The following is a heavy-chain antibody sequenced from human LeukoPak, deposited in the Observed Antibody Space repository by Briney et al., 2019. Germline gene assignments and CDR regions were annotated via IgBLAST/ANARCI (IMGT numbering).Heavy chain of an antibody. CDR3: AKDLWGSSSWYGWFDP. V-gene: IGHV3-23*01. Sequence: GGSLRLSCAASGFTFSSYAMSWVRQAPGKGLEWVSAISGSGGSTYYADSVNGRFTISRDNSKNTLYLQTNSLRAEDTAVYYCAKDLWGSSSWYGWFDPWGQGTLVTVSS. J-gene: IGHJ5*02. D-gene: IGHD6-13*01. CDR1: GFTFSSYA. CDR2: ISGSGGST.